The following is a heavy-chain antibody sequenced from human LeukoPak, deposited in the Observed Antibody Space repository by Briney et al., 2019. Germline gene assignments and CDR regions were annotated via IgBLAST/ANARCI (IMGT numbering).Heavy chain of an antibody. J-gene: IGHJ4*02. D-gene: IGHD5-12*01. CDR1: GGSISSYY. Sequence: PSETLSLTCTVSGGSISSYYWSWIRQPPGKGLEWIGYIYYSGSTNYNPSLKSRVTISVDTSKNQFSLKLSSVTAADTAVYYCAREDTGGYDYPRPFDYWGQGTLVTVSS. V-gene: IGHV4-59*01. CDR2: IYYSGST. CDR3: AREDTGGYDYPRPFDY.